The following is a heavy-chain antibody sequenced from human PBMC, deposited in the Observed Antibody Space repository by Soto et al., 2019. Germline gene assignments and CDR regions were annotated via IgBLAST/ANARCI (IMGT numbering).Heavy chain of an antibody. J-gene: IGHJ5*02. CDR3: ARVVPGAEAWFDP. V-gene: IGHV1-18*01. D-gene: IGHD2-2*01. CDR1: GYTFSNYG. CDR2: ISLYSDGT. Sequence: ASVKVSCKTSGYTFSNYGITWVRQAPGQPLEWLGWISLYSDGTNYAQKFQGRVSMTTDTSTTTAYMELRSLRSDDTAVYYCARVVPGAEAWFDPWGQGTLVTVSS.